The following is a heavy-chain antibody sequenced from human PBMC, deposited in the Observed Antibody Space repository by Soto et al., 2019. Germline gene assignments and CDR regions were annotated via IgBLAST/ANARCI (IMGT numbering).Heavy chain of an antibody. Sequence: QVQLVQSGAEVKKPEASVKVSCKASGYTFTGYYMHWVRQAPGQGLEWMGWINPNSGGTNYAQKFQGWVTMTRDTSISTADMELSGLRSDDRAVYYCARGQQQLGSSFDYGGQGTLVTVSS. CDR1: GYTFTGYY. J-gene: IGHJ4*02. CDR2: INPNSGGT. CDR3: ARGQQQLGSSFDY. V-gene: IGHV1-2*04. D-gene: IGHD6-13*01.